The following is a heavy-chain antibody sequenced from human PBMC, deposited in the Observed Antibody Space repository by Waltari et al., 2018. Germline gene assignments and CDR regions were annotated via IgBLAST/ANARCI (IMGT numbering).Heavy chain of an antibody. CDR1: GFTFSTSA. CDR2: ISPGSRTI. CDR3: VRPRGQEPRGDS. Sequence: EVLLVESGGGLVQPGGSLKVSCVASGFTFSTSAINWVRLAPGKGLQGVSYISPGSRTIYYADSMKGRFTVSRDNTRNTVYLQMNNLRVEDTAVYYCVRPRGQEPRGDSWGQGTLVTVSS. V-gene: IGHV3-48*01. D-gene: IGHD1-26*01. J-gene: IGHJ4*02.